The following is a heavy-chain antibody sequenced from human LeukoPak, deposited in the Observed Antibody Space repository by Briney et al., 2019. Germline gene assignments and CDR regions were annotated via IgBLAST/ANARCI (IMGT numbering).Heavy chain of an antibody. Sequence: SVKVSCKASGGTFSSYAISWVRQAPGQGLEWMGRIIPILGIANYAQKFQGRVTITADKSTSTAYMELSSLRSEDTAVYYCARDVREYYYDSSGPSPWGQGTLVTVSS. CDR2: IIPILGIA. J-gene: IGHJ5*02. D-gene: IGHD3-22*01. V-gene: IGHV1-69*04. CDR3: ARDVREYYYDSSGPSP. CDR1: GGTFSSYA.